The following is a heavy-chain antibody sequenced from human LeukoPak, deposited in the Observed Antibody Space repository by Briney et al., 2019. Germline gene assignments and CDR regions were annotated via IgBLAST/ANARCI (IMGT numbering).Heavy chain of an antibody. CDR2: INQDGSAM. J-gene: IGHJ2*01. D-gene: IGHD3-22*01. V-gene: IGHV3-7*01. CDR3: ARDQGSMIVVRPTNWYFDL. Sequence: GGSLRLSCAASGFTFSNYWMSWVRQAPGKGLEWLANINQDGSAMYYVDSVKGRFTISRDNGKNSLYLQINSLRADDTAVYYCARDQGSMIVVRPTNWYFDLWGRGTLVTVSS. CDR1: GFTFSNYW.